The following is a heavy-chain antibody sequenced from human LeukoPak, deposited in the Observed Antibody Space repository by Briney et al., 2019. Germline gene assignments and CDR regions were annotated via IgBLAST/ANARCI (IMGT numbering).Heavy chain of an antibody. D-gene: IGHD2/OR15-2a*01. CDR1: GFTFSSYA. V-gene: IGHV3-23*01. J-gene: IGHJ6*04. CDR2: ISGSGGNT. Sequence: PGGSLRLSCAASGFTFSSYAMSWVRQAPGKGLEWVSAISGSGGNTYYAESVKGRFTTSRDNSNNTLYLQMNSLRAEDTALYYCAKFLKAFGMDVWGKGTTVTVSS. CDR3: AKFLKAFGMDV.